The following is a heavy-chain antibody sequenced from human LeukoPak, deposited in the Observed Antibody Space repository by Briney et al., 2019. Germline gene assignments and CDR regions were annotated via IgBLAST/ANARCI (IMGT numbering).Heavy chain of an antibody. CDR1: GFTFSNYA. V-gene: IGHV3-23*01. D-gene: IGHD3-10*02. CDR3: AKPLGVTMLGFDY. J-gene: IGHJ4*02. CDR2: TSGSGGST. Sequence: PGRSLRLSCAASGFTFSNYAMSWVRQAPGKGLEWVSTTSGSGGSTYYADSVKGRFTISRDNSNNTLYLQLDSLKAEDTAVYYCAKPLGVTMLGFDYWGQGTLVTVSS.